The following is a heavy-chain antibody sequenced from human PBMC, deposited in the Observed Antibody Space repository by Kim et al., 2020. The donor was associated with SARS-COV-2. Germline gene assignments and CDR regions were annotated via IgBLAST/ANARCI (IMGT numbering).Heavy chain of an antibody. CDR2: ISGSGGST. D-gene: IGHD3-22*01. CDR1: GFTFSSYA. Sequence: GGSLRLSCAASGFTFSSYAMSWVRQAPGKGLEWVSAISGSGGSTYYADSVKGRFTISRDNSKNTLYLQMNSLRAEDTAVYYCAKGDYYDRSGYYLNHDAFDIWGQGTMVTVSS. J-gene: IGHJ3*02. V-gene: IGHV3-23*01. CDR3: AKGDYYDRSGYYLNHDAFDI.